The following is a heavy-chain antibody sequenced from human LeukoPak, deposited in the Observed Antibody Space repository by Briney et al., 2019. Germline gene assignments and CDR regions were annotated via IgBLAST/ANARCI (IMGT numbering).Heavy chain of an antibody. J-gene: IGHJ4*02. CDR2: IDEDGSET. D-gene: IGHD1-1*01. CDR3: VRYGRRANDQPFDV. V-gene: IGHV3-7*01. CDR1: GFTFSNYW. Sequence: SGGSLRLSCEVSGFTFSNYWMMWVRQAPGKGLEWVASIDEDGSETNYLDSVTGRFTVSRDHAKNLLFLQMNSLRAEDTAVYYCVRYGRRANDQPFDVWGQGTLVTVSS.